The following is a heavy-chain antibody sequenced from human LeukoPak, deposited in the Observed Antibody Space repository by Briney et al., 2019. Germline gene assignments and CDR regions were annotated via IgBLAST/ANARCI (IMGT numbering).Heavy chain of an antibody. CDR1: GYTFTSYG. V-gene: IGHV1-18*01. D-gene: IGHD6-19*01. Sequence: ASVKASCKASGYTFTSYGISWVRQAPGQGLEWMGWISAYNGNTNYAQKLQGRVTMTTDASTSTAYMELRSLRSDDTAVYYCARYSSGWYVGQGWFDPWGQGTLVTVSS. CDR3: ARYSSGWYVGQGWFDP. CDR2: ISAYNGNT. J-gene: IGHJ5*02.